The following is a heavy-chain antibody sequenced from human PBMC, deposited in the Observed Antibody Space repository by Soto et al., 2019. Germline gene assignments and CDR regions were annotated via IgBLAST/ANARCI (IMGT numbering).Heavy chain of an antibody. J-gene: IGHJ5*02. CDR3: AKAGPVRYQLRPSWFDP. CDR2: ISGSGGST. CDR1: GFTFSSYA. V-gene: IGHV3-23*01. D-gene: IGHD2-2*01. Sequence: HPGGSLRLSCAASGFTFSSYAMSWVRQAPGKGLEWVSAISGSGGSTYYADSVKGRFTISRDNSKNTLYLQMNSLRAEDTAVYYCAKAGPVRYQLRPSWFDPWGQGTLVTVSS.